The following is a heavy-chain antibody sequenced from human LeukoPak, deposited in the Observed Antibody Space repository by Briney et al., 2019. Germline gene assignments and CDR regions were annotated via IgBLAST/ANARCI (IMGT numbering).Heavy chain of an antibody. Sequence: GGSLRLSCAASGFTFSSYSMNWVRQAPGKGLEWVSSISSSSSCIYYADSVKGRFTISRDNAKNSLYLQMNSLRAEDTAVYYCASFPVGYCSGGSCYNGDYWGQGTLVTVSS. V-gene: IGHV3-21*01. CDR3: ASFPVGYCSGGSCYNGDY. J-gene: IGHJ4*02. CDR1: GFTFSSYS. D-gene: IGHD2-15*01. CDR2: ISSSSSCI.